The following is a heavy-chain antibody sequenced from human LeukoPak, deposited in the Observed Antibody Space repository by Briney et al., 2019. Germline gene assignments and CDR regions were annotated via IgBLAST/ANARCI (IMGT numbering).Heavy chain of an antibody. CDR1: GFTFSSYT. Sequence: GGSLRLSCAASGFTFSSYTMSWVRQAPGKGLAWVSAISGSGGSTYYADSLKGRFTISRDNSKNTLYLQMNSLRAEDTAVYYRAKRAVGPFDYWGQGTLVTVSS. CDR2: ISGSGGST. V-gene: IGHV3-23*01. D-gene: IGHD4-23*01. CDR3: AKRAVGPFDY. J-gene: IGHJ4*02.